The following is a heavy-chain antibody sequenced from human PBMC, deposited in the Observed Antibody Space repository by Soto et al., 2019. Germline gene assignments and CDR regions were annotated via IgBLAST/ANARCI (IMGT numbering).Heavy chain of an antibody. CDR3: VRGKAQDNTLTYSYYDQ. J-gene: IGHJ5*02. Sequence: EVQLVESGGGLVQPGWSLRLSCAASGFTCSRYWMHWVRQAPGEGLMWGSRINSDGSMTSYADSVKGRFTISRDNAKNTVYLHMNSLRAEDTARYYCVRGKAQDNTLTYSYYDQWGQGTLVTVSS. CDR1: GFTCSRYW. D-gene: IGHD4-4*01. V-gene: IGHV3-74*01. CDR2: INSDGSMT.